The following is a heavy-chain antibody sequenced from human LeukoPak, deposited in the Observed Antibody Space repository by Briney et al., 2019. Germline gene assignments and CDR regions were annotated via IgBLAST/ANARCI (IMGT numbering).Heavy chain of an antibody. CDR3: ARGRYYFDY. V-gene: IGHV4-34*01. CDR1: GGSFSGYY. CDR2: INHSGST. Sequence: SETLSLTCAVYGGSFSGYYWSWIRQPPGKGLEWIGEINHSGSTNYNPSLKSRVTISVDTSKNQFSLKLSSVTAADTAVYYCARGRYYFDYWGQGTLVTVSS. J-gene: IGHJ4*02.